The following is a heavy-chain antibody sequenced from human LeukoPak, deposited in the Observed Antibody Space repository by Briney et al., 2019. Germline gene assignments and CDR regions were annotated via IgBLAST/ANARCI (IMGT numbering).Heavy chain of an antibody. J-gene: IGHJ6*03. CDR3: ARASRGAYEFDSSGHNFYYYMDV. D-gene: IGHD3-22*01. Sequence: SETLSLTCSVSGSSNSSLSWSWIRQSAGKGLEWIGHIYASGSTDYNPSLKSRVSMSVDTSKNQFSLKLRSVNAADTAMYYCARASRGAYEFDSSGHNFYYYMDVWGIGTAVIVSS. V-gene: IGHV4-4*07. CDR1: GSSNSSLS. CDR2: IYASGST.